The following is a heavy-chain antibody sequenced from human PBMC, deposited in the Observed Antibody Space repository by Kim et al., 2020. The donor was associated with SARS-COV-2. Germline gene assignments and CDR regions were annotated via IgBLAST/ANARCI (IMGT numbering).Heavy chain of an antibody. J-gene: IGHJ4*02. V-gene: IGHV5-51*01. D-gene: IGHD3-10*01. CDR3: ARRKGGGSGSYWY. Sequence: YSPSFQGQVTISADKSISTAYLQWSSLKASDTAMYYCARRKGGGSGSYWYWGQGTLVTVSS.